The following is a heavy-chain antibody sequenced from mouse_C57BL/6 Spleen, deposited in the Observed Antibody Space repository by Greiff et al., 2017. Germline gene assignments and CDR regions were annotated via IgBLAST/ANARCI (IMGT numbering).Heavy chain of an antibody. D-gene: IGHD2-5*01. CDR2: IDPEDGDT. CDR1: GFNIKDYY. Sequence: VQLQQSGAELVRPGASVKLSCTASGFNIKDYYMHWVKQRPEQGLEWIGRIDPEDGDTEYAPKFQGKATMTADTSSNTAYLQLSSLTSEDTAVYYCTTWGYSNPSYFDYWGQGTTLTVSS. J-gene: IGHJ2*01. CDR3: TTWGYSNPSYFDY. V-gene: IGHV14-1*01.